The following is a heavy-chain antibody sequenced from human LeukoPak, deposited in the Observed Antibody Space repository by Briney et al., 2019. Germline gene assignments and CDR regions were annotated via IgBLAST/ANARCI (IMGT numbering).Heavy chain of an antibody. V-gene: IGHV3-74*01. CDR3: ARDVSYFDY. CDR1: GLTFSSYW. J-gene: IGHJ4*02. Sequence: GGSLRLSCTASGLTFSSYWMHWVRQAPGKGPVWVSRINGDGTRTSYADSVKGRFTISRDNAKNSLYLQMNSLRAEDTAVYYCARDVSYFDYWGQGTLVSVSS. D-gene: IGHD2/OR15-2a*01. CDR2: INGDGTRT.